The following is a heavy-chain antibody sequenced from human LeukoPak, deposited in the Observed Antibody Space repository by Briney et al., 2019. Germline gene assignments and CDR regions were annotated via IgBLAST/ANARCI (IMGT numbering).Heavy chain of an antibody. CDR3: VKDHYDSSGYSQTFDY. J-gene: IGHJ4*02. CDR2: ISSNGGT. Sequence: GGSLRLSCSASGFTFRSYSMHWVRQAPGKGLEDVSAISSNGGTYYSESVRGRFTISRDNSKNTLYLQMSSLRAEDTALYYCVKDHYDSSGYSQTFDYWGQGTLATVSS. CDR1: GFTFRSYS. D-gene: IGHD3-22*01. V-gene: IGHV3-64D*09.